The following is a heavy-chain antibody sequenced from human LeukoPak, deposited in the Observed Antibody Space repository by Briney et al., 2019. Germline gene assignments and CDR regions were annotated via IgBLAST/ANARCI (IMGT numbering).Heavy chain of an antibody. CDR3: ARAPKGYYTHPFDY. V-gene: IGHV4-59*10. Sequence: SETLSLTCAVYGGSFSGYYWSWIRQPAGKGLEWIGRIYISGSTNYNPSLKSRVTMSVDTSKNQFSLKLSSVTAADTAVYYCARAPKGYYTHPFDYWGQGTLVTVSS. J-gene: IGHJ4*02. CDR1: GGSFSGYY. CDR2: IYISGST. D-gene: IGHD3-3*01.